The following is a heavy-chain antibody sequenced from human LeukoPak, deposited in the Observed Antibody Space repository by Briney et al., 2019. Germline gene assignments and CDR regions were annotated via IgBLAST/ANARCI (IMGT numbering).Heavy chain of an antibody. CDR3: ARPVYCSSTSCNWFDP. CDR1: GGSISSYY. CDR2: IYTSGST. J-gene: IGHJ5*02. V-gene: IGHV4-4*09. Sequence: SETLSLTCTVSGGSISSYYWSWIRQPPGKGLEWIGYIYTSGSTDYNPSLKSRVTISVDTSKNQFSLKLSSVTAADTAVYYCARPVYCSSTSCNWFDPWGQGTLVTVSS. D-gene: IGHD2-2*01.